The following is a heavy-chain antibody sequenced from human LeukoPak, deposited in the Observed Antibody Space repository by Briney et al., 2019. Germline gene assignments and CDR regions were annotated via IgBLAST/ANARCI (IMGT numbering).Heavy chain of an antibody. J-gene: IGHJ4*02. V-gene: IGHV2-70*01. Sequence: SGPTLVNPTQTLTLTCTFSGFSLSTSGMCVSWLRQPPGKALEWLALIDWDDDKYYSTSLKTRLTISKDTSKNQVVLTMTNMDPVDTATYYCARSSSGYYYPYFDYWGQGTLVTVSS. D-gene: IGHD3-22*01. CDR1: GFSLSTSGMC. CDR2: IDWDDDK. CDR3: ARSSSGYYYPYFDY.